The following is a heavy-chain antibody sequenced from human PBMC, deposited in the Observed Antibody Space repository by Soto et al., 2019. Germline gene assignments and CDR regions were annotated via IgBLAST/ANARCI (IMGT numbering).Heavy chain of an antibody. D-gene: IGHD1-26*01. J-gene: IGHJ4*02. V-gene: IGHV1-46*01. CDR2: INPSGGYT. Sequence: ASVKVSCKVSGYTLTELSMNWVRQAPGQGLEWLGIINPSGGYTTYAQRFLGRVTMTRDTSASTVYMELSSLTSEDTAVYYCARDDSGFSGSHYIDYFNYWGQGALVTVSS. CDR3: ARDDSGFSGSHYIDYFNY. CDR1: GYTLTELS.